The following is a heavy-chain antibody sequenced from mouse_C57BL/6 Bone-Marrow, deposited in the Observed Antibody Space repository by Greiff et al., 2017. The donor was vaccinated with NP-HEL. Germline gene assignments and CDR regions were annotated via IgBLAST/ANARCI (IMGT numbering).Heavy chain of an antibody. V-gene: IGHV5-12*01. CDR3: ARKDY. Sequence: EVKLMESGGGLVQPGGSLKLSCAASGFTFSDYYLYWVRQTPEKRLEWVASISHGGGSTYYPATVQGRFTISRDNAKNTLYLQMSRLKSEDTAMYYCARKDYWCQGTTLTVSS. CDR2: ISHGGGST. CDR1: GFTFSDYY. J-gene: IGHJ2*01.